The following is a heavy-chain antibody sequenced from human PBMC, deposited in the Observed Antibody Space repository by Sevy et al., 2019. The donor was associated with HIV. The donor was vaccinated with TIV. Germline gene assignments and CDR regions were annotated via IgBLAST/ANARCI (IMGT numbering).Heavy chain of an antibody. D-gene: IGHD6-19*01. CDR1: GGTFSSYG. CDR2: IIPILGTV. J-gene: IGHJ4*02. Sequence: ASVKVSCKASGGTFSSYGISWVRQAPGQGLEWMGGIIPILGTVNYAQKFQGRATITADESTKTAYMELSSLRSEDTAVYYCARGLGNGWYYFDYWGQETLVTVSS. V-gene: IGHV1-69*13. CDR3: ARGLGNGWYYFDY.